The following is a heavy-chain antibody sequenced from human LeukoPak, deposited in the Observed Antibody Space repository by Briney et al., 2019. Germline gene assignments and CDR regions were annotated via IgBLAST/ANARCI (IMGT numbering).Heavy chain of an antibody. Sequence: PGGSLRLSCAASGFSFSDFTMNWVRQAPGKGLEWVSSISSSSSYIYYADSVKGRFTISRDNAKNSLYLQMNSLRAEDTAVYYCASPASADYWGQGTLVTVSS. CDR3: ASPASADY. CDR2: ISSSSSYI. CDR1: GFSFSDFT. V-gene: IGHV3-21*01. J-gene: IGHJ4*02.